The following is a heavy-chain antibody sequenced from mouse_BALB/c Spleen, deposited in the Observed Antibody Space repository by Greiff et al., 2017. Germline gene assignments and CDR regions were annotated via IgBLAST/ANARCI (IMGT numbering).Heavy chain of an antibody. J-gene: IGHJ2*01. D-gene: IGHD2-3*01. CDR1: GYSITSDYA. CDR2: ISYSGST. Sequence: EVKLMESGPGLVKPSQSLSLTCTVTGYSITSDYAWNWIRQFPGNKLEWMGYISYSGSTSYNPSLKSRISITRDTSKNQFFLQLNSVTTEDTATYYCARGGYSGYWGQGTTLTVSS. CDR3: ARGGYSGY. V-gene: IGHV3-2*02.